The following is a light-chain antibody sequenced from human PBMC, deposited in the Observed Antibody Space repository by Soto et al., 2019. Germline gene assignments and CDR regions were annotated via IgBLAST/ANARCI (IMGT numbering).Light chain of an antibody. Sequence: QSALTQPASVSGSPGQSITISCSGTSSDVGAYNFVSWYQHHPGRAPQLIIYEVTIRPSGVSHRLSGSKSGNSASLTISGLQAEDEADYYCTSYTTTTTPYVFGSGTRVTVL. J-gene: IGLJ1*01. CDR3: TSYTTTTTPYV. V-gene: IGLV2-14*01. CDR1: SSDVGAYNF. CDR2: EVT.